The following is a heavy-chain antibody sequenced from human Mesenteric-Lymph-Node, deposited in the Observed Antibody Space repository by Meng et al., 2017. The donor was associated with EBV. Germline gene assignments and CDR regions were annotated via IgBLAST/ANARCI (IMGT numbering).Heavy chain of an antibody. J-gene: IGHJ4*02. D-gene: IGHD3-10*01. Sequence: QRPESGQGSVKPSETLSLTCSISGGAISSDLWGWIRQHPGKGLEWIGDSGRSNYNPSLKSRVTISVDTSKNQFSLKLSSVTAADTAVYYCARRLHYYGCLGSWSQGTLVTVSS. V-gene: IGHV4-39*01. CDR3: ARRLHYYGCLGS. CDR2: SGRS. CDR1: GGAISSDL.